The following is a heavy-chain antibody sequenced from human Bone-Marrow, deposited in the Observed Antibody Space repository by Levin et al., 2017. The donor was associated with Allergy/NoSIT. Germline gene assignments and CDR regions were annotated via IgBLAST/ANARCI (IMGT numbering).Heavy chain of an antibody. CDR3: TRRSDVAATIQGLDG. J-gene: IGHJ6*02. V-gene: IGHV3-73*01. CDR2: ITSKDRSYAT. CDR1: GFTFSGFA. Sequence: GESLKISCTASGFTFSGFAIHWVRQASGKGLEWIGRITSKDRSYATAYVESVKGRFTIFRDDSEGTAYLQMNSLKTEDTAVYYCTRRSDVAATIQGLDGWGQGTTVTVS. D-gene: IGHD5-12*01.